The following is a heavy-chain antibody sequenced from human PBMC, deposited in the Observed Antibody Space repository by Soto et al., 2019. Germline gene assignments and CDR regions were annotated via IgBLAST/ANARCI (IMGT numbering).Heavy chain of an antibody. CDR3: ARDDQRWLQHYYYYGMDV. Sequence: SQTLSLTCAISGDSVSSNSAAWNWIRQSPSRGLEWLGRTYYRSKWYNDYAVSVKSRITINPDTSKNQFSLQLNSVTPEDMAVYYCARDDQRWLQHYYYYGMDVWGQGTTVTVSS. J-gene: IGHJ6*02. D-gene: IGHD5-12*01. CDR1: GDSVSSNSAA. CDR2: TYYRSKWYN. V-gene: IGHV6-1*01.